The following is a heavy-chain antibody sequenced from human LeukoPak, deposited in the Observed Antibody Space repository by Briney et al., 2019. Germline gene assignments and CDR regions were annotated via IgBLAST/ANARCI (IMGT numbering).Heavy chain of an antibody. J-gene: IGHJ6*02. Sequence: GSVKVSCKASGYTFTSYVINWVRQATGQGLEWMGWMNPKSGKTGYAQKFKGRVNMTWNTSIRTSYMELSSLRSEDTAVYYCASASTYDFWSGYYTPVYGMDVWGQGTTHTVSS. CDR1: GYTFTSYV. CDR3: ASASTYDFWSGYYTPVYGMDV. D-gene: IGHD3-3*01. V-gene: IGHV1-8*01. CDR2: MNPKSGKT.